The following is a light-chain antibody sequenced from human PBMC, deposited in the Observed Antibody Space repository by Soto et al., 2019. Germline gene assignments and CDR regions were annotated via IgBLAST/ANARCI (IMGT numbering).Light chain of an antibody. Sequence: EIVMTQSPATLSVSPWERATLSCRASQSISSNLSWYQQKPGHAPRIFIYGASTRATGIPARFSGSGSGTEFTLTITSLQSEDFAVYYCQQYNNWPITFGQGTRLEIK. CDR3: QQYNNWPIT. J-gene: IGKJ5*01. CDR1: QSISSN. V-gene: IGKV3-15*01. CDR2: GAS.